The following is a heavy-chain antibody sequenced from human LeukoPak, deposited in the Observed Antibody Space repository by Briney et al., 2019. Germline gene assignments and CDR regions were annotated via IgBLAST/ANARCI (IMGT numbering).Heavy chain of an antibody. CDR2: INPNSGGT. CDR3: ARVKGWDSSGYYGNFDY. Sequence: GASVKVSCKASGYTFTGYYMHWVRQAPGQGLEWMGWINPNSGGTNYGQKFQGRVTMTRDTSISTAYMELSRPRSDDTAVYYCARVKGWDSSGYYGNFDYWGQGTLVTVSS. J-gene: IGHJ4*02. D-gene: IGHD3-22*01. CDR1: GYTFTGYY. V-gene: IGHV1-2*02.